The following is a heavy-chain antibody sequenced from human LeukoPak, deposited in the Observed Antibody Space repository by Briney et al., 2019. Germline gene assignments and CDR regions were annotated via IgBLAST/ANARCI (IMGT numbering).Heavy chain of an antibody. D-gene: IGHD3-22*01. Sequence: SETLSLTCTVSGGFISGSHDYWAWIRQPPGKGLEWIGMINYSGNRYYNPSLWSRATISVDTSTNQFSLNLNSVTAADTAVYYCARGYDYSGEGTLVAVSS. V-gene: IGHV4-39*01. CDR2: INYSGNR. J-gene: IGHJ4*02. CDR1: GGFISGSHDY. CDR3: ARGYDY.